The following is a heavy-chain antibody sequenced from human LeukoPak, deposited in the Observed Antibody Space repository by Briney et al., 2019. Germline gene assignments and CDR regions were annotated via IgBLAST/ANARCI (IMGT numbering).Heavy chain of an antibody. Sequence: GGSLRLSCAASGFTFSSYAMNWVRQAPGKGLEWVSVISSSGGTTYYSDSVKGRFIISRDNYKNTLYLQMNSLRAEDTAVYYCAKAGIAVPATPEYCGQGTQVTVSS. CDR2: ISSSGGTT. J-gene: IGHJ4*02. CDR1: GFTFSSYA. D-gene: IGHD6-19*01. V-gene: IGHV3-23*01. CDR3: AKAGIAVPATPEY.